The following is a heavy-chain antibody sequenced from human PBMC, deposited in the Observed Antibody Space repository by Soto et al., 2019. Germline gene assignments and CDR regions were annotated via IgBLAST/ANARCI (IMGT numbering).Heavy chain of an antibody. J-gene: IGHJ4*02. V-gene: IGHV3-33*01. Sequence: QVQLVESGGGVVQPGRSLRLSCAASGFTFSSYGMHWVRQAPGKGLEWVAVIWYDGSNKYYADSVKGRFTISRDNSKNXXYLQMNSLRAEDTXVYYCARGRHIALDYWGQGTLVTVSS. CDR1: GFTFSSYG. CDR3: ARGRHIALDY. D-gene: IGHD2-21*01. CDR2: IWYDGSNK.